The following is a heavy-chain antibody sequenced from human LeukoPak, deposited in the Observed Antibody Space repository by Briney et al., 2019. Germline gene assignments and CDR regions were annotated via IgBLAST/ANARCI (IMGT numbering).Heavy chain of an antibody. D-gene: IGHD6-13*01. CDR1: GGSISSFY. CDR3: ARQGRGSSAGFDY. Sequence: KPSETLSLTCTVSGGSISSFYWNWIRQPPGRGLEWIGNIYYTGSTNYNPSLKSRVTISVDTSKNQFSLKLSSVTAADTAVYYCARQGRGSSAGFDYWGQGTLVTVSS. V-gene: IGHV4-59*08. J-gene: IGHJ4*02. CDR2: IYYTGST.